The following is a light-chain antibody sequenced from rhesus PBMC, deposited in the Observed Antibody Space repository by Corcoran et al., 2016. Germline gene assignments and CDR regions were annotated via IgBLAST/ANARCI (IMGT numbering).Light chain of an antibody. Sequence: ETVVTQSPDTLALSPGERVILSCRASQSVGRYLAWYQQKPGQAPRLLIYGGSSRATGIPDRFSGSGSGTDLTLTSSSLEPEDVGVYYCQQSAHLWTFGQGTKVEIK. CDR3: QQSAHLWT. CDR2: GGS. J-gene: IGKJ1*01. CDR1: QSVGRY. V-gene: IGKV3-24*04.